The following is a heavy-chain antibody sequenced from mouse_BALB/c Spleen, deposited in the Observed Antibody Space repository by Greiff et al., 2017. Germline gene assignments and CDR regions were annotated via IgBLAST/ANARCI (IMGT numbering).Heavy chain of an antibody. CDR1: GYTFTSYW. J-gene: IGHJ2*01. D-gene: IGHD2-1*01. CDR3: TRSEGYGNFDY. CDR2: IDPSDSYT. V-gene: IGHV1S127*01. Sequence: QVQLQQPGAELVKPGASVKMSCKASGYTFTSYWMHWVKQRPGQGLEWIGVIDPSDSYTSYNQKFKGKATLTVDTSSSTAYMQLSSLTSEDSAVYYCTRSEGYGNFDYWGQGTTLTVSS.